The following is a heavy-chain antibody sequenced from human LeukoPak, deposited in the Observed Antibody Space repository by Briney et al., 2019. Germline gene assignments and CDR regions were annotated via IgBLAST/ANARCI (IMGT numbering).Heavy chain of an antibody. J-gene: IGHJ4*02. V-gene: IGHV4-59*01. CDR3: ARGHISSGWFAHFDC. CDR2: IYFTGST. CDR1: GGSLSSYH. D-gene: IGHD6-19*01. Sequence: PETPPLTRTVSGGSLSSYHWSWIRQSPRKRLDWIGYIYFTGSTKYNPSLNSRVTMSVDTSKNQLSLKLSSVTAADTAVYYCARGHISSGWFAHFDCWGQGALVTVSS.